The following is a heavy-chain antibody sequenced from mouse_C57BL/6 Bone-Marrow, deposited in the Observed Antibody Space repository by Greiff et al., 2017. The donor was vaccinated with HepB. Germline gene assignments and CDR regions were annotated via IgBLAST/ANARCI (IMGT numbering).Heavy chain of an antibody. CDR1: GYTFTSYW. CDR2: IYPGSGST. V-gene: IGHV1-55*01. CDR3: ARRFLWYFDV. Sequence: VKLQQPGAELVKPGASVKMSCKASGYTFTSYWITWVKQRPGQGLEWIGDIYPGSGSTNYNEKFKSKATLTVDTSSSTAYMQLSSLTSEDSAVYYCARRFLWYFDVWGTGTTVTVSS. J-gene: IGHJ1*03.